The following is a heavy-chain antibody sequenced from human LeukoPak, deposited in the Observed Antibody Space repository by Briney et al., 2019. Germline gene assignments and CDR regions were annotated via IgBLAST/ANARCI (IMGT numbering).Heavy chain of an antibody. CDR3: ARTTGLYYYYYMDV. CDR2: IYTSGST. CDR1: GGSISSYY. D-gene: IGHD4-11*01. Sequence: PSETLSLTCTVSGGSISSYYWSWMRQPPGKGLEGIGYIYTSGSTNYNPSLKSRVTISVDTSKNQFSLKLSSVTAADTAVYYCARTTGLYYYYYMDVWGKGTTVTVSS. J-gene: IGHJ6*03. V-gene: IGHV4-4*09.